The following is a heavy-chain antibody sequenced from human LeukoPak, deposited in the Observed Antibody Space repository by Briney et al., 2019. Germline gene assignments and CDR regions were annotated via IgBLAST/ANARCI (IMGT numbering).Heavy chain of an antibody. CDR1: GFSHSAYD. CDR2: TSRRGPT. D-gene: IGHD2-15*01. Sequence: GGSLRLSCAASGFSHSAYDMQWVRQAPGKGLEWVSGTSRRGPTYYTDSVKGRFTISRDNSKNILYLQMDSLRADDTAVYYCAQGGYFAFDMWGQGKVVTVSS. V-gene: IGHV3-23*01. J-gene: IGHJ3*02. CDR3: AQGGYFAFDM.